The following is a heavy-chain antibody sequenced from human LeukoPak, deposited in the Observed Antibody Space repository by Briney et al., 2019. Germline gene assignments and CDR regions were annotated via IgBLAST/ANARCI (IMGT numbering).Heavy chain of an antibody. V-gene: IGHV4-30-2*01. J-gene: IGHJ5*02. CDR2: IYHSGST. CDR1: GGSISSGGYS. D-gene: IGHD3-22*01. CDR3: ARGVGYYYDSSGFNWFDP. Sequence: SETLSLTCAVSGGSISSGGYSWSRIRQPPGKGLEWIGYIYHSGSTYYNPSLKSRVTISVDRSKNQFSLKLSSVTAADTAVYYCARGVGYYYDSSGFNWFDPWGQGTLVTVSS.